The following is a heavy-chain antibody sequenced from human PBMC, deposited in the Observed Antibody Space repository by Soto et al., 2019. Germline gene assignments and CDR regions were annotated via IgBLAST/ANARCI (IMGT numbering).Heavy chain of an antibody. CDR3: ARSSGWLLPRLDY. J-gene: IGHJ4*02. Sequence: QVQLQESGPGLVKPSETLSLTCTVSGGSISSYYWSWIRQPPGTGLEWIGYIYYSGSTNYNPSLKSRVTISVDTSKNQFARKLSSVTAADTAVYYCARSSGWLLPRLDYWGQGTLVTVSS. CDR2: IYYSGST. V-gene: IGHV4-59*01. D-gene: IGHD3-22*01. CDR1: GGSISSYY.